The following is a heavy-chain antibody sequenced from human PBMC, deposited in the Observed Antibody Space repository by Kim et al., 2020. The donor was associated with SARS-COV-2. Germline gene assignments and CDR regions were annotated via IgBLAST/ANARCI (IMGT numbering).Heavy chain of an antibody. Sequence: GGSLRLSCAASGFTFSNYAMNWVRQAPGKGLEWVSAITADTGSTYYVDSVKGRFTISRDNSKNTLSLQMSSLRAEDTAVYYCATAVSQTYYYGMDVWGQGAKVAVSS. CDR1: GFTFSNYA. V-gene: IGHV3-23*01. D-gene: IGHD2-8*01. J-gene: IGHJ6*02. CDR3: ATAVSQTYYYGMDV. CDR2: ITADTGST.